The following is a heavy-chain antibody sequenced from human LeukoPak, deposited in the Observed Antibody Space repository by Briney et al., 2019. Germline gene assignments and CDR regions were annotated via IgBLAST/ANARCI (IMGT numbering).Heavy chain of an antibody. CDR3: AGGGYCSRTSCYAPLFDY. D-gene: IGHD2-2*01. Sequence: SETLSLTCTVSSGSISRYYWSWIRQPPGKGLEWIGYIYYSGTTNYNPSLKSRVTISADTSKSQFSLNLSSVTAADTAVYYCAGGGYCSRTSCYAPLFDYWGQGTLVTVSS. J-gene: IGHJ4*02. V-gene: IGHV4-59*01. CDR2: IYYSGTT. CDR1: SGSISRYY.